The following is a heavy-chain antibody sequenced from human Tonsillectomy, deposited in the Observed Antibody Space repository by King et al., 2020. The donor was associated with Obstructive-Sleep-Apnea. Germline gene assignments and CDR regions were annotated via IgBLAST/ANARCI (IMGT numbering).Heavy chain of an antibody. CDR2: ITWNSGSI. CDR3: AKDTAYGSGSYYDC. V-gene: IGHV3-9*01. J-gene: IGHJ4*02. Sequence: VQLVESGGGLVQPGGSLRLSCAASGFTFDDYAMHWVRLAPGKGLEWVSGITWNSGSIGYADSVKGRFTISRDNAKNSLYLLMSSLRAEDTAFYYCAKDTAYGSGSYYDCWGQGTLVTVSS. CDR1: GFTFDDYA. D-gene: IGHD3-10*01.